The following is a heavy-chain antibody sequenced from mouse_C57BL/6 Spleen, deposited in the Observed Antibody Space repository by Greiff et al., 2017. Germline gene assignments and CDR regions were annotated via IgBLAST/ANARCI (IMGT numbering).Heavy chain of an antibody. J-gene: IGHJ4*01. CDR1: GFTFSDYG. CDR2: ISSGSSTI. D-gene: IGHD1-1*01. Sequence: EVKLMESGGGLVKPGGSLKLSCAASGFTFSDYGMHWVRQAPEKGLEWVAYISSGSSTIYYADTVKGRFTISRDNAKNTLFLQMTSLRSEDTAMYYCARNYEGDYWGQGTSVTVSS. CDR3: ARNYEGDY. V-gene: IGHV5-17*01.